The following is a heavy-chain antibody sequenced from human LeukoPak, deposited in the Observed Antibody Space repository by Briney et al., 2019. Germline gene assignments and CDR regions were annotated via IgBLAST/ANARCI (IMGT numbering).Heavy chain of an antibody. J-gene: IGHJ4*02. Sequence: GGSLRLSCAAPGSTVITNDMTWVRQAPGKGLEWVSVLYSDGNTKYADSVQGRFTISRDNSKNTLYLEMNSLSPDDTAVYYCARGVEPLAANTLAYWGQGTLVTVSS. V-gene: IGHV3-53*01. D-gene: IGHD1-14*01. CDR1: GSTVITND. CDR2: LYSDGNT. CDR3: ARGVEPLAANTLAY.